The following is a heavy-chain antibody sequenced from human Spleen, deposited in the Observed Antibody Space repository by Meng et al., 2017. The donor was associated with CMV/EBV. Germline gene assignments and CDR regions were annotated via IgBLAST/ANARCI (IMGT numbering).Heavy chain of an antibody. V-gene: IGHV3-21*04. CDR2: ISSSSSYI. CDR1: GFTFSSYS. Sequence: GESLKISCAASGFTFSSYSMNWVRQAPGKGLEWVSSISSSSSYIYYADSVKGRFTISRDNAKNSLYLQMNSLRAEDTAVYYCAKYRQGWFDPWGQGTLVTVSS. J-gene: IGHJ5*02. CDR3: AKYRQGWFDP. D-gene: IGHD2/OR15-2a*01.